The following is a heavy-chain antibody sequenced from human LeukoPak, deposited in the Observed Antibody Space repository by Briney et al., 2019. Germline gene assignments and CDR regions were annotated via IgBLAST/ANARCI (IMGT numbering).Heavy chain of an antibody. CDR3: ARDLLDY. Sequence: GGSLRLSCAASGFTFSFYNMNWVRQAPGKGLEWASYISRDNITTYYADSVKGRFTISRDNAKNSLYLQMNSLRDEDTAVYFCARDLLDYWGQGTLVTVSS. V-gene: IGHV3-48*02. CDR1: GFTFSFYN. CDR2: ISRDNITT. J-gene: IGHJ4*02.